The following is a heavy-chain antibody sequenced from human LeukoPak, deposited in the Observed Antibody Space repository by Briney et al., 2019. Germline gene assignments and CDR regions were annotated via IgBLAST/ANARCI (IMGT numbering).Heavy chain of an antibody. CDR2: IIPIFGTA. J-gene: IGHJ3*02. D-gene: IGHD2-2*01. Sequence: SVKVSCKASGGTFSSYAISWVRQAPGQGLEWMGGIIPIFGTANYAQKLQGRVTITTDESTSTAYMELSSLRSEDTAVYYCARDRGPIVVVPAASDAFDIWGQGTMVTVSS. CDR1: GGTFSSYA. V-gene: IGHV1-69*05. CDR3: ARDRGPIVVVPAASDAFDI.